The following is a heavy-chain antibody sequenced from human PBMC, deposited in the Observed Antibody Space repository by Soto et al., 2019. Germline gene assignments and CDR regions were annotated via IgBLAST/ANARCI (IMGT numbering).Heavy chain of an antibody. V-gene: IGHV1-18*04. D-gene: IGHD3-16*01. Sequence: ASVKVSCKASGYTFTSYGISWVRQAPGQGLEWMGWISAYNGNTNYAQKLQGRVTMTTDTSTSTAYMELRSLRSDDTAVYYCAGAGVVDCPREGYYYYGIDVWGQGTTVTVSS. J-gene: IGHJ6*02. CDR3: AGAGVVDCPREGYYYYGIDV. CDR1: GYTFTSYG. CDR2: ISAYNGNT.